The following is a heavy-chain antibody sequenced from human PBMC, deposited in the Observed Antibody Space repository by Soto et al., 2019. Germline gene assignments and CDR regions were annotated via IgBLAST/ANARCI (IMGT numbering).Heavy chain of an antibody. CDR1: GFTFSSYG. D-gene: IGHD3-22*01. J-gene: IGHJ2*01. CDR2: IWYDGSNK. V-gene: IGHV3-33*01. Sequence: QVQLVESGGGVVQPGRSLRLSCAASGFTFSSYGMHWVRQAPGKGLEWVAVIWYDGSNKYYADSVKGRFTISRDNSKNTLYLQMNSLRAEDKAVYYCARDDGAYYYDSSDWYFDLWGRGTLVTVSS. CDR3: ARDDGAYYYDSSDWYFDL.